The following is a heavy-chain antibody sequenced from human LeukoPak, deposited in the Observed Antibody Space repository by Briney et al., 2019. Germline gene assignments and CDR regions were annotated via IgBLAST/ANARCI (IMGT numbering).Heavy chain of an antibody. V-gene: IGHV4-39*01. D-gene: IGHD6-19*01. J-gene: IGHJ1*01. CDR1: GGSVSSSSYY. Sequence: SETLSFTCTVSGGSVSSSSYYCGCIRHPPGKGLERIGCIYYSGSTYYNPSLKSRVTISVDTSKDQFSLKLSSVTAADTAVYYCARHAVAGRVEYFQHWGQGALVTVSS. CDR3: ARHAVAGRVEYFQH. CDR2: IYYSGST.